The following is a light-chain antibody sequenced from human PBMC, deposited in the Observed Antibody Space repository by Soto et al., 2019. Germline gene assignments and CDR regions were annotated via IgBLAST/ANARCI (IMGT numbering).Light chain of an antibody. V-gene: IGLV4-69*02. CDR3: QTGRV. CDR2: VNSDGSH. J-gene: IGLJ2*01. Sequence: QLVLTQSPSASASLGASVKLTCTLSSGHSSYGIAWHQQQPEKGPRYLMKVNSDGSHSKGDGIPDRFSGSSSGAERYLTISSLQSEDEADYYCQTGRVFGAGTKLTVL. CDR1: SGHSSYG.